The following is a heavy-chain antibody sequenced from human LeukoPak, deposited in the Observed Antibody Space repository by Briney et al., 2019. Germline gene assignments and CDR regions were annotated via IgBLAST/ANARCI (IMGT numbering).Heavy chain of an antibody. V-gene: IGHV1-24*01. CDR2: FDHEDGET. D-gene: IGHD3-22*01. J-gene: IGHJ4*02. CDR1: GYTLTELS. Sequence: ASVKVSCKVSGYTLTELSMHWVRQAPGKGLEWMGGFDHEDGETIYAQKFQGRVTMTEDTSTDTAYMELSSLRSEDTAVYYCATGVSSGYPFDYWGQGTLVTVSS. CDR3: ATGVSSGYPFDY.